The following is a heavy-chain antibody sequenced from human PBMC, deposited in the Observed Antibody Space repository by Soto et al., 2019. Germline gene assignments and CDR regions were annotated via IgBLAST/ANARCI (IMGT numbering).Heavy chain of an antibody. CDR2: ISDSGTKT. CDR1: GFSISDYA. CDR3: AKGGIRKDDY. Sequence: GGSVRLSCSASGFSISDYAMSWVRQAPGKGLEWVSSISDSGTKTFYADSVKGRFAISRDTSKNTVYMQMNNLRAEDTALYYCAKGGIRKDDYWGQGTVVTVSS. J-gene: IGHJ4*02. V-gene: IGHV3-23*01. D-gene: IGHD6-25*01.